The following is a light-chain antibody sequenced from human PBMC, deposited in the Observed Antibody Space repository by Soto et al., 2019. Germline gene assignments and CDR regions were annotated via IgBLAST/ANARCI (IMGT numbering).Light chain of an antibody. Sequence: QSAVTRPPSASGTPGQRVTISCSGTTSNIGSNLVSWYQQLPGTAPNLLIHTNNKRPSGVPDRFTGSKSGTSASLAISGLQSEDEADYFCAVWDDSLAIYVFGTATKLTVL. CDR2: TNN. CDR3: AVWDDSLAIYV. CDR1: TSNIGSNL. J-gene: IGLJ1*01. V-gene: IGLV1-44*01.